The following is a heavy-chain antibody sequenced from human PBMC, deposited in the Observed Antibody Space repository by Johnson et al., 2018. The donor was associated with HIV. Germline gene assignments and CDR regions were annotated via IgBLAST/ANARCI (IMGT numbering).Heavy chain of an antibody. CDR3: ARDRFHPHAFDI. J-gene: IGHJ3*02. CDR1: GFTFSSYG. V-gene: IGHV3-30*03. D-gene: IGHD3-10*01. Sequence: QVQLLESGGGVVQPGGSLRLSCAASGFTFSSYGMHWVRQAPGTGLEWVAVISYDGSNKYYADSVKGRFTISRDNSKNTLYLQMNSLRAEDTAVYYCARDRFHPHAFDIWGQGTMVTVSS. CDR2: ISYDGSNK.